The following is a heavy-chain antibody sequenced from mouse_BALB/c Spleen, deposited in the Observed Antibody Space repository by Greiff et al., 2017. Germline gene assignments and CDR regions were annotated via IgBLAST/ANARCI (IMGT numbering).Heavy chain of an antibody. J-gene: IGHJ3*01. D-gene: IGHD1-1*01. CDR2: ISYSGST. V-gene: IGHV3-2*02. CDR3: AYYGGFAY. Sequence: EVKLLESGPGLVKPSQSLSLTCTVTGYSITSDYAWNWIRQFPGNKLEWMGYISYSGSTSYNPSLKSRISITRDTSKNQFFLQLNSVTTEDTATYYCAYYGGFAYWGQGTLVTVSA. CDR1: GYSITSDYA.